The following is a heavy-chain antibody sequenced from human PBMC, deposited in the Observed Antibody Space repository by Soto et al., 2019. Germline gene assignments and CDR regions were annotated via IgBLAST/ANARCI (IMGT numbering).Heavy chain of an antibody. V-gene: IGHV3-23*01. Sequence: LRLSCAASGFTLSAYAMTWVRQGAGKGLGLVSSINGDGSPTYYADSVKGRFTISRDNFKNTLYLQMTSLRAEDTAVYYCAKDRYTTSQYFARRPSRDPCGLGTLDTVSA. CDR2: INGDGSPT. CDR3: AKDRYTTSQYFARRPSRDP. J-gene: IGHJ5*02. CDR1: GFTLSAYA. D-gene: IGHD3-16*02.